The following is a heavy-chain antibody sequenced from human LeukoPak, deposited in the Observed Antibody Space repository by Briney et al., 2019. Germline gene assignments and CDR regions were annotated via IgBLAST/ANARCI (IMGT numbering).Heavy chain of an antibody. CDR3: VRDGLQFLDYFDY. CDR1: GFTFSTYH. D-gene: IGHD5-24*01. J-gene: IGHJ4*02. CDR2: IRGSSSTM. Sequence: GGSLRLSCAASGFTFSTYHMNWVRQAPGKGLEWVSYIRGSSSTMYYADSVRGRFIISRDNAKNSLYLQMNSLRAEDTAVYYCVRDGLQFLDYFDYWGQGTLVTVSS. V-gene: IGHV3-48*01.